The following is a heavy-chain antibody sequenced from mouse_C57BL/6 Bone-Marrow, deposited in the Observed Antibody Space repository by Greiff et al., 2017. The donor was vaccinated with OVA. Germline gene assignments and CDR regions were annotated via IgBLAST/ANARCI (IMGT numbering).Heavy chain of an antibody. V-gene: IGHV5-6*01. CDR3: ARQPRSYYYGSSYSFDY. D-gene: IGHD1-1*01. CDR2: ISSGGSYT. CDR1: GFTFSSYC. J-gene: IGHJ2*01. Sequence: EVKLVESGGDLVKPGGSLKLSCAASGFTFSSYCMSWVRQTPDKRLEWVATISSGGSYTYYPDSVKGRFTISRDNAKNTLYLQMSSLKSEDTAMYYCARQPRSYYYGSSYSFDYWGQGTTLTVSS.